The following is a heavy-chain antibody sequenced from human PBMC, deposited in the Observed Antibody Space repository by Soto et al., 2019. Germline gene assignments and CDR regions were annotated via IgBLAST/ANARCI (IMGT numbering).Heavy chain of an antibody. CDR1: GYTFTGYY. CDR2: INPNSGRT. D-gene: IGHD3-3*01. V-gene: IGHV1-2*02. J-gene: IGHJ6*02. Sequence: ASVQVSCKSSGYTFTGYYMHWVRQAPGHGRAWMGWINPNSGRTNYAQKFQGRVTMTRDTSISTAYMELSRLRSDDTAVYYCARGSGSGYYTYYYYGMDVWGQGTTVPSP. CDR3: ARGSGSGYYTYYYYGMDV.